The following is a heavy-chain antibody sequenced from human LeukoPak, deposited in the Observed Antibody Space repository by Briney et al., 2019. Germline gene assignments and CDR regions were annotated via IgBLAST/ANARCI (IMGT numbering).Heavy chain of an antibody. Sequence: PSETLSLTCTVSGSSISSYYWSWIRQPPGKGLEYIGYIYYSGSTNYNPSLKSRVTISVDTSKNQFSLKLSSVTAADTAVYYCARGDELDVWGQGTTVTVSS. D-gene: IGHD2-21*02. CDR2: IYYSGST. V-gene: IGHV4-59*01. CDR1: GSSISSYY. CDR3: ARGDELDV. J-gene: IGHJ6*02.